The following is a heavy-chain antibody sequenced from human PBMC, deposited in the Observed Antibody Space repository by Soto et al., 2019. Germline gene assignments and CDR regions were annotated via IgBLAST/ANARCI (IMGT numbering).Heavy chain of an antibody. Sequence: ETLSLTCTVSGGPINSNNYYWGWVRQPPGKGLDWIGNIYYTGTTYYNPSLKSRVTISVDTSKNQFSLRLNSVTAADTAMYYCARFLVPASRHTGFDFWGQGTLVTVSS. CDR3: ARFLVPASRHTGFDF. V-gene: IGHV4-39*01. D-gene: IGHD2-21*02. CDR1: GGPINSNNYY. CDR2: IYYTGTT. J-gene: IGHJ4*02.